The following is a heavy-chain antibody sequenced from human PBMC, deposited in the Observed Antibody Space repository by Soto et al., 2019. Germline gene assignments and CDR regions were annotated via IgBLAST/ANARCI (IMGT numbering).Heavy chain of an antibody. CDR2: VYYSGTT. CDR1: GGSISSSSFY. J-gene: IGHJ4*02. CDR3: ARVPER. V-gene: IGHV4-39*07. D-gene: IGHD2-2*01. Sequence: SETLSLTCTVSGGSISSSSFYWAWVRQPPGKGLEWIGSVYYSGTTYYNPSLKSRVTISGDTSKNQFSLKLSSVTAADTAVYYCARVPERWGQGTLVTVSS.